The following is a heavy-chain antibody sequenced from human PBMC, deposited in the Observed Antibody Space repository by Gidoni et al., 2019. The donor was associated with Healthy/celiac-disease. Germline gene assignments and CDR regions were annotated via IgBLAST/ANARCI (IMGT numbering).Heavy chain of an antibody. D-gene: IGHD3-3*01. Sequence: QLQLQESGSGLVKPSQTLSLTCAVSGSSISRGGYSWSWIRQPPGKGLEWIGYIYHSGSTYYNPSLKSRVTISVDRSKNQFSLKLSSVTAADTAVYYCARTSHYDFWSGFFDYWGQGTLVTVSS. V-gene: IGHV4-30-2*01. J-gene: IGHJ4*02. CDR3: ARTSHYDFWSGFFDY. CDR2: IYHSGST. CDR1: GSSISRGGYS.